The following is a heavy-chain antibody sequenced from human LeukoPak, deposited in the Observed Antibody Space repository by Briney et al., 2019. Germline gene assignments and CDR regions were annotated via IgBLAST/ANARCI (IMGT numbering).Heavy chain of an antibody. J-gene: IGHJ4*02. Sequence: GSLRLSCAASGFTFSSYSMNWVRQPPGKGLEWIGEINHSGSTNYNPSLKSRVTISVDTSKSQFSLKLSSVTAADTAVYYCARGPSGYDDFWGQGTLVSVSS. CDR3: ARGPSGYDDF. D-gene: IGHD5-12*01. V-gene: IGHV4-34*01. CDR2: INHSGST. CDR1: GFTFSSYS.